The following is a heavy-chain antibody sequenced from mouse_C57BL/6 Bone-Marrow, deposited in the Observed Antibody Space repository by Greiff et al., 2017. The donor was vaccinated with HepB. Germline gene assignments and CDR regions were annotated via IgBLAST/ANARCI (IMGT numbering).Heavy chain of an antibody. V-gene: IGHV1-81*01. Sequence: QVQLQQSGAELARPGASVKLSCKASGYTFTSYGIRWVKQRTVQGLEWIGEIYPRSGTTYYNHKFKGKATLTVDKSSSTAYMELRSLTSEDSAVYFGARGGYDDPYWYFDVWGTGTTVTVSS. D-gene: IGHD2-14*01. CDR2: IYPRSGTT. CDR3: ARGGYDDPYWYFDV. J-gene: IGHJ1*03. CDR1: GYTFTSYG.